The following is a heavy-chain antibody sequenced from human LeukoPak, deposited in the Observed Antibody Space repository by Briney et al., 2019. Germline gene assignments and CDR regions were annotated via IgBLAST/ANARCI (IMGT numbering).Heavy chain of an antibody. V-gene: IGHV4-59*12. CDR3: ARVGCSGGSCYYFFDY. D-gene: IGHD2-15*01. CDR1: GGSISTDY. Sequence: SETLSLTCTVSGGSISTDYWSWIRQPPGKGLEWIGYIYYSGSTNYNPSLKSRVTISVDTSKNQFSLKLSSVTAADTAVYYCARVGCSGGSCYYFFDYWGQGTLVTVSS. J-gene: IGHJ4*02. CDR2: IYYSGST.